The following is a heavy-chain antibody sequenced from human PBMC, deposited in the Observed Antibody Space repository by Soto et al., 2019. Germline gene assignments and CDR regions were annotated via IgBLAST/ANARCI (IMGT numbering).Heavy chain of an antibody. D-gene: IGHD3-10*01. V-gene: IGHV4-4*02. CDR1: GASISSSNW. CDR2: FYNSGST. Sequence: SETLSLTCAVSGASISSSNWCSLVRQPPGKGLEWIGKFYNSGSTNYNPSLKSRVTISVDKSRNQFSLKLSSVTAADTAVYYCARRWGEGRVDYWGQGTLVTVPS. CDR3: ARRWGEGRVDY. J-gene: IGHJ4*02.